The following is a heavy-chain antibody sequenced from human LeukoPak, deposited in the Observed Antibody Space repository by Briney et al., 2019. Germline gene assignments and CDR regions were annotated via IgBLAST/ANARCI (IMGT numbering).Heavy chain of an antibody. Sequence: ASVKVSCKASGGTFSSYAISWVRQAPGQGLEWMGWINPNSGGTNYAQKFQGRVTMTRDTSISTAYMELSRLRSDDTAVYYCARDQDRDGFDYWGQGTLVTVSS. CDR1: GGTFSSYA. CDR3: ARDQDRDGFDY. CDR2: INPNSGGT. V-gene: IGHV1-2*02. J-gene: IGHJ4*02. D-gene: IGHD5-24*01.